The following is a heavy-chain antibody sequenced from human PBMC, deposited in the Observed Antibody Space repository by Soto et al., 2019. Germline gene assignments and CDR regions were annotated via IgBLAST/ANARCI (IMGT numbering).Heavy chain of an antibody. J-gene: IGHJ4*02. D-gene: IGHD3-9*01. V-gene: IGHV4-39*01. CDR3: ARLEGLATISYYFAF. Sequence: PSETLSLTCTVSGGSISSSSYYWGGIRQPPGKGLEWIGSIYYRGSTYYNPSLQSRVTISVDTSKSQFSLRLNSVTAADSAVYFCARLEGLATISYYFAFWGQGAHVPVSS. CDR2: IYYRGST. CDR1: GGSISSSSYY.